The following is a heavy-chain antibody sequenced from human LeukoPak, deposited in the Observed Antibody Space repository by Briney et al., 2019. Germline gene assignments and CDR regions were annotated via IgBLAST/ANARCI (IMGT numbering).Heavy chain of an antibody. J-gene: IGHJ4*02. Sequence: PSETLSLTCAVYGGSFSGYYWSWIRQPPGKGLEWIGEINHSGSTNCNPSLKSRVTISVDTSKNQFSLKLSSVTDADTAVYYCARGSRYYGSGSYPIKRRCYFDYWGQGTLVTVSS. CDR3: ARGSRYYGSGSYPIKRRCYFDY. V-gene: IGHV4-34*01. CDR1: GGSFSGYY. CDR2: INHSGST. D-gene: IGHD3-10*01.